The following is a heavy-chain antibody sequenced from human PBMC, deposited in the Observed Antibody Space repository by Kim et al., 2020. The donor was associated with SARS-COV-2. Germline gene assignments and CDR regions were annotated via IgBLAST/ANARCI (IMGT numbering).Heavy chain of an antibody. CDR1: GFTFSTYW. CDR2: IKGDGSEK. D-gene: IGHD4-17*01. Sequence: GVSLRLSCAASGFTFSTYWMNWVRQASGKGPECVANIKGDGSEKYYVDSVKGRFTVYRDNAKNSLYLQMNSLRAEDTAVYYCARGHYGSWGQGTLVTVSS. J-gene: IGHJ5*02. CDR3: ARGHYGS. V-gene: IGHV3-7*01.